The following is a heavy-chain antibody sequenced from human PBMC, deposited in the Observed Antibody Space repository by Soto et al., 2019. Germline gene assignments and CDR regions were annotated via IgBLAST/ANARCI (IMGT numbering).Heavy chain of an antibody. CDR1: GYSFTSYW. CDR3: ARHRSYGVAIAAAGPLDY. D-gene: IGHD6-13*01. CDR2: IYPGDSDT. J-gene: IGHJ4*02. Sequence: GESLKISCKGSGYSFTSYWIGWVRQMPGKGLEWMGIIYPGDSDTRYSPSFQGQVTISADKSISTAYLQWSSLKASDTAMYYCARHRSYGVAIAAAGPLDYWGQGTLVTVSS. V-gene: IGHV5-51*01.